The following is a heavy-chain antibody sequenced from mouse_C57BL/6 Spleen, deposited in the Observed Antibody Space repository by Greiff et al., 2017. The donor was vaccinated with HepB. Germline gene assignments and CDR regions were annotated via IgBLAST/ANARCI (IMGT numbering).Heavy chain of an antibody. D-gene: IGHD1-1*01. CDR3: TRRDYYGSSYEDYAMDY. V-gene: IGHV1-15*01. CDR2: IDPETGGT. J-gene: IGHJ4*01. Sequence: QVQLQQSGAELVRPGASVTLSCKASGYTFTDYEMHWVKQTPVHGLEWIGAIDPETGGTAYNQKFKGKAILTADKSSSTAYMELRSLTSEDSAVYYCTRRDYYGSSYEDYAMDYWGQGTSVTVSS. CDR1: GYTFTDYE.